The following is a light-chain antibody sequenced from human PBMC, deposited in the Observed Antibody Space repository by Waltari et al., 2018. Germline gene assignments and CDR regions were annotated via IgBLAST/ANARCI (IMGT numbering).Light chain of an antibody. V-gene: IGLV3-27*01. J-gene: IGLJ3*02. CDR3: YAAADNNLGV. CDR2: RDT. Sequence: SFALTQTSSLSVSPGQTVRITCSGDVLANKYARWFQQKPGQAPVLIISRDTERPSGIPERFSGSSSGTTVTLTIRGAQAEDEADYYCYAAADNNLGVFGGGTKVTVL. CDR1: VLANKY.